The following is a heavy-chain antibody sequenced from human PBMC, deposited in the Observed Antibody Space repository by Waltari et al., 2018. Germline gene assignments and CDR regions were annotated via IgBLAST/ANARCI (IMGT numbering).Heavy chain of an antibody. CDR1: GYSLSSCYY. Sequence: QVQLQESGPGLVKPSETLSLTCAVSGYSLSSCYYSGWLRQPPGKGREWIGSIYHSGSTYYNPSLKRRVTISVDTSKNQFSLKLSSVTAADTAVYYCARDPSYSGSYSAFDIWGQGTMVTVSS. D-gene: IGHD1-26*01. CDR2: IYHSGST. V-gene: IGHV4-38-2*02. CDR3: ARDPSYSGSYSAFDI. J-gene: IGHJ3*02.